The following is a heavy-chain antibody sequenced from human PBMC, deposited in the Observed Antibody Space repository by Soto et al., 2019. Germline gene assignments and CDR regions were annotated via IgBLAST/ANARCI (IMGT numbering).Heavy chain of an antibody. CDR3: ARAPPVSWSNYYYGMDV. D-gene: IGHD6-13*01. CDR2: IYSGGST. J-gene: IGHJ6*02. Sequence: PGGSLRLSCAASGFTVSSNYMSWVRQAPGKGLEWVSVIYSGGSTYYADSVKGRFTISRHNSKNTLYLQMNSLRAEDTAVYYCARAPPVSWSNYYYGMDVWGQGTTVTVSS. V-gene: IGHV3-53*04. CDR1: GFTVSSNY.